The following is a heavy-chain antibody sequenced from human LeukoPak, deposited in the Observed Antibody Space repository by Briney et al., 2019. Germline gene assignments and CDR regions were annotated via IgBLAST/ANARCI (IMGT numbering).Heavy chain of an antibody. Sequence: QPGRSLRLSCAASGFTFSSYAMHWVRQAPGKGLEWVAVISYDGSNKYYADSVKGRFTISRDNSKNTLFLQLNSLRAEDTAVYYCAKGGHDFNPFYWWGQGTLVTVSS. V-gene: IGHV3-30-3*01. D-gene: IGHD2-21*02. CDR2: ISYDGSNK. CDR1: GFTFSSYA. CDR3: AKGGHDFNPFYW. J-gene: IGHJ4*02.